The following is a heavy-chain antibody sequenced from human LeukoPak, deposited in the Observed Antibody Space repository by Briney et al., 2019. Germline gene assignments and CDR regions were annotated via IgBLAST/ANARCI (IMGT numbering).Heavy chain of an antibody. CDR3: AREAQTIYGMDV. J-gene: IGHJ6*02. Sequence: GGSLRLSCAASGFTFSSYSMNWVRQAPGKGLEWVSSISSSSSYIYYADSVKGRFTISRDNAKNTLYLQMNSLRAEDTAVYYCAREAQTIYGMDVWGQGTTVTVSS. V-gene: IGHV3-21*01. CDR2: ISSSSSYI. D-gene: IGHD5-24*01. CDR1: GFTFSSYS.